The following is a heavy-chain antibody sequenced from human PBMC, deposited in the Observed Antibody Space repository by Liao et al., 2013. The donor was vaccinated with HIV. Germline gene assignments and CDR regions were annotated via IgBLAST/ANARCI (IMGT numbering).Heavy chain of an antibody. CDR2: IYTSGST. J-gene: IGHJ4*02. CDR3: ATCSGGSCYSLDY. D-gene: IGHD2-15*01. Sequence: QVQLQQWGAGLLKPSETLSLTCAVYGGSFSGYYWSWIRQPAGKGLEWIGRIYTSGSTNYNPSLKSRVTMSVDTSKNQFSLKLSSVTAADTAVYYCATCSGGSCYSLDYWGQGTLVTVSS. V-gene: IGHV4-59*10. CDR1: GGSFSGYY.